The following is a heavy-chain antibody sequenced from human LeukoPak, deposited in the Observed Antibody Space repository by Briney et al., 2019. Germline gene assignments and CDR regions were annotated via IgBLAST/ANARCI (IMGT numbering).Heavy chain of an antibody. V-gene: IGHV3-15*01. D-gene: IGHD3-22*01. CDR1: GFTFSNAW. J-gene: IGHJ4*02. Sequence: VGSLRLSCAASGFTFSNAWMNWVRQAPGKGLEWGGRIYRKSDGGTTEHAAPVKGRFTISRDDSKNSFYLQMNSLKSEDTAVYYCARGSNSYDSSDFDHWGQGTLVTVSS. CDR3: ARGSNSYDSSDFDH. CDR2: IYRKSDGGTT.